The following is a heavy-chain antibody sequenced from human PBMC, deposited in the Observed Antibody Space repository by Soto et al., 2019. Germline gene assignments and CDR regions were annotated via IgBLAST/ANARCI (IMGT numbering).Heavy chain of an antibody. D-gene: IGHD2-15*01. CDR2: INHSGST. CDR1: GGSFSGYY. V-gene: IGHV4-34*01. CDR3: ARGRRDIVVVVAATRWFDP. Sequence: SETLSLTCAVYGGSFSGYYWSWIRQPPGKGLEWIGEINHSGSTNYNPSLKSRVTISVDTSKNQFSLKLSSVTAADTAVYYCARGRRDIVVVVAATRWFDPWGQGTLVTVSS. J-gene: IGHJ5*02.